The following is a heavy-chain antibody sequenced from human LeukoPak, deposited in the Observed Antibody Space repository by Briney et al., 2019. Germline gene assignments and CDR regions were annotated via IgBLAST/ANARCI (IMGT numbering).Heavy chain of an antibody. D-gene: IGHD3-3*01. CDR1: GFTFSNYW. CDR2: TKQDGSEK. J-gene: IGHJ3*02. Sequence: PGGSLRLSCAASGFTFSNYWMSWVRQAQGKGLEWVANTKQDGSEKYYVDSVKGRFTISRDNAKNSLYLQMNSLRAEDTAVYYCAREPTITIFGVVITNDAFDIWGQGTMVTVSS. CDR3: AREPTITIFGVVITNDAFDI. V-gene: IGHV3-7*01.